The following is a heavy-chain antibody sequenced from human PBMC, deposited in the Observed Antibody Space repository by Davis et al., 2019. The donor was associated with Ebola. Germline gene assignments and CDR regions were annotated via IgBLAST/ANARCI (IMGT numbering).Heavy chain of an antibody. CDR2: IYLDDSDT. D-gene: IGHD3-22*01. V-gene: IGHV5-51*01. CDR1: GYILTTYW. J-gene: IGHJ4*02. Sequence: GESLKISCKVSGYILTTYWIGWVRQMPGKGLEWMGIIYLDDSDTKYSPSFEGQVTISADKSISTAYLQWSSLKASDTAMYYCASTGSSAYYSAFDYWGQGTLVTVSS. CDR3: ASTGSSAYYSAFDY.